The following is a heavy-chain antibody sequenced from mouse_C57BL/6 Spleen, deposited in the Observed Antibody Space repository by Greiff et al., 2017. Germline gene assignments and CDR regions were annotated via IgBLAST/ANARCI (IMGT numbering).Heavy chain of an antibody. CDR1: GYTFTSDW. J-gene: IGHJ4*01. D-gene: IGHD1-1*01. CDR2: IDPNSGGT. V-gene: IGHV1-72*01. CDR3: ARGIYYGSGAMDY. Sequence: QVQLKQPGAELVKPGASVKLSCKASGYTFTSDWMHWVKQRPGRGLEWIGRIDPNSGGTKYTEKFKRKATLTVDKPSSSAYMQLSSLTSEDSAVYYGARGIYYGSGAMDYWGQGTSVTVSS.